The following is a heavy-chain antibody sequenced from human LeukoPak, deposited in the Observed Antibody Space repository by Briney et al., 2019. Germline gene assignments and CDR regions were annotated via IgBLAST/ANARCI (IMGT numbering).Heavy chain of an antibody. Sequence: SEPLSLTCTVSGYSISSGYYWGWLRQPPGKGLEWIGSIYHSGSTYYNPSLKSRVTISVDTSRNQFSLKLSSVTAADTAVYYCARDPPSVYDFWSGYSYNWFDPWGQGALVTVSS. V-gene: IGHV4-38-2*02. CDR2: IYHSGST. CDR3: ARDPPSVYDFWSGYSYNWFDP. J-gene: IGHJ5*02. CDR1: GYSISSGYY. D-gene: IGHD3-3*01.